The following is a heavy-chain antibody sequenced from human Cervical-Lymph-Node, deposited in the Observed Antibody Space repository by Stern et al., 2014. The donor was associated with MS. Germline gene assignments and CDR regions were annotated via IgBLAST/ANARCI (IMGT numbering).Heavy chain of an antibody. D-gene: IGHD2-21*02. J-gene: IGHJ4*02. CDR1: GFTFSDHY. CDR2: TRNKANSYTT. Sequence: EVQLVESGGGLVQPGGSLRLSCAASGFTFSDHYMDWVRQAPGKGLEWVGRTRNKANSYTTEYAASVKGRFTISRDDSKNSLYLQMNSLKTEDTDVYYCALGGLLYFDYWGQGTLVTVSS. CDR3: ALGGLLYFDY. V-gene: IGHV3-72*01.